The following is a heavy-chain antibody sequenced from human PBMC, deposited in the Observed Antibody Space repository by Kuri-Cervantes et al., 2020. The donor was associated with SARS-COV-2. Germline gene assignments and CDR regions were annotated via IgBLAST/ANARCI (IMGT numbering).Heavy chain of an antibody. CDR2: INSDGSST. J-gene: IGHJ6*02. CDR3: ARDRYDFWSGLGYYYYGMDV. V-gene: IGHV3-74*01. CDR1: GFTFSSYW. D-gene: IGHD3-3*01. Sequence: GESLKISCAASGFTFSSYWMHRVRQAPGKGLVWVSRINSDGSSTSYADSVKGRFTISRDNAKNTLYLQMNSLRAEDTAVYYCARDRYDFWSGLGYYYYGMDVWGQGTTVTVSS.